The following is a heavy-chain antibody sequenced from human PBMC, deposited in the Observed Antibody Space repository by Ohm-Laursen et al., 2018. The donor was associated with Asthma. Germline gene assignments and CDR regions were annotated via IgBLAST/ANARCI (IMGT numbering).Heavy chain of an antibody. CDR1: GGSISSGNW. J-gene: IGHJ4*02. CDR2: IYHSGTT. CDR3: ARATGYYPDF. D-gene: IGHD3-22*01. Sequence: PGTLSLTCAVSGGSISSGNWWIWVRQAPGKGLEWIGDIYHSGTTNYNPSFKSRVAISVDKSKSQFSLNLNFVTAADTAVYFCARATGYYPDFWGQGTLVTVSS. V-gene: IGHV4-4*01.